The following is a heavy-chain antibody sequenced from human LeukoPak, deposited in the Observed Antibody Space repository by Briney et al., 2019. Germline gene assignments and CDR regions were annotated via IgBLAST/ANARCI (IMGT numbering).Heavy chain of an antibody. CDR3: ARSYGDYVWFSAFDI. CDR1: GGSFSGYY. D-gene: IGHD4-17*01. J-gene: IGHJ3*02. V-gene: IGHV4-34*01. Sequence: SETLPLTCAVYGGSFSGYYWSWIRQPPGKGLEWLGEINHSGSTNYNPSLKSRVTISVDTSKNQFSLKLSSVTAADTAVYYCARSYGDYVWFSAFDIWGQGTMVTVSS. CDR2: INHSGST.